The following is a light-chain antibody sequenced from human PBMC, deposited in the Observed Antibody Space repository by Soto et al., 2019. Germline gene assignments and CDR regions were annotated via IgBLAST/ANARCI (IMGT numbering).Light chain of an antibody. J-gene: IGKJ1*01. Sequence: EIVLTQSPGTLSLSPGERATLSCRASQSVSSSYLAWYQQKPGQAPRLLIYGASCRVTDIPDRVRGSGSGTDFTLTISRLEPEDLAVYYCQQYGSSRTFGQGTKVEIK. CDR1: QSVSSSY. CDR2: GAS. V-gene: IGKV3-20*01. CDR3: QQYGSSRT.